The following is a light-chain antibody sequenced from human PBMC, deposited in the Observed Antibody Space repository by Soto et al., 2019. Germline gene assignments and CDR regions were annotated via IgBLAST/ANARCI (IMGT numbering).Light chain of an antibody. Sequence: QSARTQPASVSGSPGQSISISCTGTSSDVGGYEYVSWYQHHAGKAPKLMIYDVSSRPPGVSSRFSGSKSGNTASLTISGLQAEDEADYYCISYTSINLYVLGTGTKVTVL. V-gene: IGLV2-14*03. CDR3: ISYTSINLYV. CDR2: DVS. CDR1: SSDVGGYEY. J-gene: IGLJ1*01.